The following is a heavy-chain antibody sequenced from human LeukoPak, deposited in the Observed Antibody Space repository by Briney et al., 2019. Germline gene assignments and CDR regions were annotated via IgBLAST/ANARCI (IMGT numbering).Heavy chain of an antibody. CDR1: GGSFSGYY. V-gene: IGHV4-34*01. D-gene: IGHD4-23*01. CDR3: ARGLGLRWQYFDY. CDR2: INHSGST. J-gene: IGHJ4*02. Sequence: SETLSLTCAVYGGSFSGYYWSWIRQPPGKGLEWIGEINHSGSTNYNPSLKSRVTISVDTSKNQFSLKLSSVTAADTAVYYCARGLGLRWQYFDYWGQGTLVTASS.